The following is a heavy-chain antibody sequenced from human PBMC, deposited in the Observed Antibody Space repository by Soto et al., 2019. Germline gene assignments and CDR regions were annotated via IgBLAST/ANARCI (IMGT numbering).Heavy chain of an antibody. CDR2: ISGSGGST. D-gene: IGHD3-3*01. J-gene: IGHJ5*02. Sequence: PGGSLRLSCAASGFTFSSYAMSWVRQAPGKGLEWVSAISGSGGSTYYAVSVKGRFTISRDNSKNTLYLQMNTLRAEDTAVYYCAKVRGYYTGWFDPWGQGTLVTVSS. V-gene: IGHV3-23*01. CDR3: AKVRGYYTGWFDP. CDR1: GFTFSSYA.